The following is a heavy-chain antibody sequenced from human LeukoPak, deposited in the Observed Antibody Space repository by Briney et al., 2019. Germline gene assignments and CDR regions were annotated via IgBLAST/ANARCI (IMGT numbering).Heavy chain of an antibody. CDR2: IIPIFGTA. D-gene: IGHD1-14*01. V-gene: IGHV1-69*05. CDR3: AESSGGEYYFDY. J-gene: IGHJ4*02. Sequence: SVKASCKASGGTFSSYAISWVRQAPGQGLEWMGRIIPIFGTANYAQKFQGRVTITTDESTSTAYMELSSLRSEDTAVYYCAESSGGEYYFDYWGQGTLVTVSS. CDR1: GGTFSSYA.